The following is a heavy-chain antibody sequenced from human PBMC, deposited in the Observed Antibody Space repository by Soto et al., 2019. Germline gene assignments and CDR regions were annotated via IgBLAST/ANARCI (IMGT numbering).Heavy chain of an antibody. J-gene: IGHJ3*02. V-gene: IGHV1-69*06. CDR3: ARGVYGSGNYYTGPSAFDI. Sequence: QVQLEQSGAEVKKPGSSVKISCKASGGTLSDHGVSWLRQAPGQGLEWVGGTIPVFNTAKYAPKFQGRVTIAADKSTNIAYMALGRLRSDDTAFYYCARGVYGSGNYYTGPSAFDIWGQGTLVIVSS. CDR2: TIPVFNTA. D-gene: IGHD3-10*01. CDR1: GGTLSDHG.